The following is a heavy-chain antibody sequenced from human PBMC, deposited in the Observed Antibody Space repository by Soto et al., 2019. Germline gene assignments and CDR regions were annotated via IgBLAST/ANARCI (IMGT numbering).Heavy chain of an antibody. CDR2: ITGGGNT. D-gene: IGHD5-12*01. Sequence: DVQLLESGGGLVQPGGSLRLSCVVSGFSFSYAIIWVRQAPGKGQEWVSGITGGGNTEYAASVKGRFTISRDNSKNTVYQQMNSLRAEDNAMYYCAKDAVYNDGMWLVSDWGQGTLVTVS. J-gene: IGHJ4*02. CDR3: AKDAVYNDGMWLVSD. CDR1: GFSFSYA. V-gene: IGHV3-23*01.